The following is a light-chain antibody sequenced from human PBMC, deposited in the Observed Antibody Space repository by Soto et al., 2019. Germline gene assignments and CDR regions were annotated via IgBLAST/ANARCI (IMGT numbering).Light chain of an antibody. J-gene: IGKJ1*01. CDR1: QSVSSS. CDR2: GAF. V-gene: IGKV3-15*01. CDR3: QQYNNWPWT. Sequence: EIVMTQSPATLSVSPGERATLSCRASQSVSSSSLAWYQQKPGQAPRLLIHGAFTRATGIPARFSGSGSGTEFTLTISTLQSEDFAVYYCQQYNNWPWTFGQGTKVDIK.